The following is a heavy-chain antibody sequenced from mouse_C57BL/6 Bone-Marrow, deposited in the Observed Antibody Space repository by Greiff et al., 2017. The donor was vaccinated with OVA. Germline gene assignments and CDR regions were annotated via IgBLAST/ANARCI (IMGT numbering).Heavy chain of an antibody. CDR2: INPNDGGT. D-gene: IGHD1-1*01. J-gene: IGHJ2*01. CDR1: GYTFTDYN. V-gene: IGHV1-22*01. CDR3: ARWGTTVVSTRWFDY. Sequence: EVQLQQSGPELVKPGASVKMSCTASGYTFTDYNMHWVKQSHGKSLEWIGYINPNDGGTSYTQKFKGKATLTVNKSSSTAYMELRSLTSEESAVYYCARWGTTVVSTRWFDYWGQGTTLTVSS.